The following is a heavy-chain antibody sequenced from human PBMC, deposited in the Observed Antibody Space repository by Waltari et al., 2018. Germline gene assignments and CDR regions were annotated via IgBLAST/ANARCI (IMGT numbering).Heavy chain of an antibody. V-gene: IGHV3-23*04. CDR3: ARLPGDYVGY. J-gene: IGHJ4*02. CDR1: GFIFSSEA. CDR2: ISGPGDST. D-gene: IGHD2-15*01. Sequence: EVQLVESGGGRVQSGGSLRLSCSASGFIFSSEAMSWVRQAPGKGLEWGSTISGPGDSTYYSDSVNGRFTSSRDNSQNTVYLQVNSLTAEDTAIYYCARLPGDYVGYWGQGTLVTVSS.